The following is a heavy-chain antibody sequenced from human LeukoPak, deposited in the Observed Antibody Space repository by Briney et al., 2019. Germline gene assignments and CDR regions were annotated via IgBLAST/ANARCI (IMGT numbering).Heavy chain of an antibody. Sequence: GGSLRLSCAASGFSLGSHSINWVRQAPGQGLEWVSSISGGGTYKKYADSVKGRFTISRDNAQNSLYLQMNSLRAEDTAIYYCARDPGNYTPPGGGMDVWGQGTTVTVSS. CDR2: ISGGGTYK. D-gene: IGHD1-7*01. V-gene: IGHV3-21*01. CDR3: ARDPGNYTPPGGGMDV. CDR1: GFSLGSHS. J-gene: IGHJ6*02.